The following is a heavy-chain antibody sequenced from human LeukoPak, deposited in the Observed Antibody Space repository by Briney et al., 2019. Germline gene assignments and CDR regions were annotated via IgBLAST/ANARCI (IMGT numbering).Heavy chain of an antibody. D-gene: IGHD1-14*01. J-gene: IGHJ4*02. CDR1: GFTFSSYS. Sequence: GSLRLSCAASGFTFSSYSMNWVRQPPGKGLEWIGSIYYSGSTYYNPSLKSRVTISVDTSKNQFSLKLSSVTAADTAVYYCAVGHRYFDYWGQGTLVTVSS. CDR3: AVGHRYFDY. CDR2: IYYSGST. V-gene: IGHV4-39*07.